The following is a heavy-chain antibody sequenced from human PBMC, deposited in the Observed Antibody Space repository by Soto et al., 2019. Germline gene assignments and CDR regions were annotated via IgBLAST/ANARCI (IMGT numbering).Heavy chain of an antibody. CDR1: GYGFTSYW. CDR3: ARHQGPVVYYGMDV. Sequence: PGESLKISCKGSGYGFTSYWISWVRQMPGKGLEWMGRIDPSDSYTNYSPSFQGHVTISADKSISTAYLQWSSLKASDTAMYYCARHQGPVVYYGMDVWGQGTTVTVSS. CDR2: IDPSDSYT. D-gene: IGHD2-15*01. J-gene: IGHJ6*02. V-gene: IGHV5-10-1*01.